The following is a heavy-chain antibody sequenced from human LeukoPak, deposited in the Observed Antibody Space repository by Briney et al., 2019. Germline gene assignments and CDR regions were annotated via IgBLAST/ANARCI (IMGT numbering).Heavy chain of an antibody. D-gene: IGHD4-17*01. Sequence: ASVKVSCKASGGTFSSYAISWVRQAPGQGLEWMGGIIPILGTANYAQKFQGRVTITADESTSTAYMELSSLRSEDTAVYYCARAIDYGVAFDIWGQGTMVTVSS. J-gene: IGHJ3*02. CDR3: ARAIDYGVAFDI. CDR2: IIPILGTA. V-gene: IGHV1-69*13. CDR1: GGTFSSYA.